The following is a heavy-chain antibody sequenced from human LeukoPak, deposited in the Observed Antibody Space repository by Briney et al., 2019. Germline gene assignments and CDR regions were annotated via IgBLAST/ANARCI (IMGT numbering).Heavy chain of an antibody. Sequence: SETLSLTCTVSGFSISSDYYWGWIRQPPGKGLEWLGSVSHSGITYYNSSLNSRVTISVDTSNNQFSLKVNSVTAADTAVYYCARETSRYFDWSPNYYYYYMDVWGKGTTVTVSS. CDR2: VSHSGIT. CDR1: GFSISSDYY. CDR3: ARETSRYFDWSPNYYYYYMDV. J-gene: IGHJ6*03. D-gene: IGHD3-9*01. V-gene: IGHV4-38-2*02.